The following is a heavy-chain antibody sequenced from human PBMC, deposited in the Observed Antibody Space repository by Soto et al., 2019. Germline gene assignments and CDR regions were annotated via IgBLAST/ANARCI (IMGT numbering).Heavy chain of an antibody. V-gene: IGHV1-2*04. J-gene: IGHJ1*01. CDR1: GYTFTNYY. D-gene: IGHD6-6*01. CDR3: ARPYSSSSLFYFLL. Sequence: GASVKVSCKASGYTFTNYYVHWVRQAPGQGLEWVGWINPNNGDTKYAQKFQGWVTLTRDTSISTAYMELSRDRSDDTAVYYCARPYSSSSLFYFLLWGQGTLVTVSS. CDR2: INPNNGDT.